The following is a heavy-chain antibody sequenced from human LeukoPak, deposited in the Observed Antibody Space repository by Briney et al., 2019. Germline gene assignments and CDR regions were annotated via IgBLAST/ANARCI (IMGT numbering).Heavy chain of an antibody. CDR2: IYYSGST. V-gene: IGHV4-59*12. Sequence: PSETLSLTCTVSGGSISSYYWSWIRQPPGKGLEWIGYIYYSGSTNYNPSLKSRVTISVDTSKNQFSLKLSSVTAADTAVYYCARGLITMVRGVTRPVGYWGQGTLVTVSS. CDR1: GGSISSYY. J-gene: IGHJ4*02. D-gene: IGHD3-10*01. CDR3: ARGLITMVRGVTRPVGY.